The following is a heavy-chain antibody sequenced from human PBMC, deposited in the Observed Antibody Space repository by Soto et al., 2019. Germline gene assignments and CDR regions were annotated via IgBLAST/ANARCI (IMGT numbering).Heavy chain of an antibody. Sequence: QVQLVQSGAEVKKPGSSVKVSCKASGGTFNNYGISWVRQAPGQGLEWMGGVIPIFGSAKYTEFFRGRITIAAHTATSTAYMELSSLKSEDTAVYYFATQAVAGAAGQGMDVWGQGTTVTVSS. CDR2: VIPIFGSA. J-gene: IGHJ6*02. CDR3: ATQAVAGAAGQGMDV. CDR1: GGTFNNYG. D-gene: IGHD6-13*01. V-gene: IGHV1-69*06.